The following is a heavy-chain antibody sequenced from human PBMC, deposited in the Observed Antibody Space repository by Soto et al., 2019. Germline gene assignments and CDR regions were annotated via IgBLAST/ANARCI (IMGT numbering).Heavy chain of an antibody. CDR3: ARDDIGYAFDI. V-gene: IGHV1-46*01. CDR1: RYTITSYY. CDR2: INPSGGST. J-gene: IGHJ3*02. D-gene: IGHD2-15*01. Sequence: GASVKVSCKASRYTITSYYMHWVRQAPGQGLEWMGIINPSGGSTSYAQKFQGRVTMTRDTSTSTVYMELSSLRSEGTAVYYCARDDIGYAFDIWGQGTMVTVSS.